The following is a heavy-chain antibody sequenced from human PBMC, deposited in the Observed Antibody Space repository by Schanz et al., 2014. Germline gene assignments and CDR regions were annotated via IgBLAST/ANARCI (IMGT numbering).Heavy chain of an antibody. CDR1: GLTFSDYY. CDR3: ARDTAQSCMGPSCFEYFQH. D-gene: IGHD2-2*01. V-gene: IGHV3-11*05. J-gene: IGHJ1*01. Sequence: QVQLVESGGGLVKPGGSLRLSCAASGLTFSDYYMSWIRQAPGKGLEWVSYISSSSSYTNYADSVKGRFTISRDNAKNSLYLQMNSLRAEDTALYYCARDTAQSCMGPSCFEYFQHWGQGALVTVSS. CDR2: ISSSSSYT.